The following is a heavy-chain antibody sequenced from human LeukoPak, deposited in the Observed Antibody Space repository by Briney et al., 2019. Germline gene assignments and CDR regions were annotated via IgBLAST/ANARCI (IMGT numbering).Heavy chain of an antibody. CDR1: GASISNYY. CDR3: AREGGDCSGGSCYFGVYYFDY. V-gene: IGHV4-4*07. CDR2: IYTSGST. D-gene: IGHD2-15*01. J-gene: IGHJ4*02. Sequence: SETLSLTCTVSGASISNYYWSWIRQPAGKGLEWIGRIYTSGSTNYNPSLKSRVTISVDTSKNQFSLKLSSVTAADTAVYYCAREGGDCSGGSCYFGVYYFDYWGQGTLVTVSS.